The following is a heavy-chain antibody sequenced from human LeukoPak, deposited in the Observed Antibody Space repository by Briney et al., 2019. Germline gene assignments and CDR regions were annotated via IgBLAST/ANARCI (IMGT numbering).Heavy chain of an antibody. J-gene: IGHJ5*02. D-gene: IGHD5-18*01. Sequence: GGSLRLSCAASGFTFSSYEMNWVRQAPGKGLEWVSYISSSGSTIYYADSVKGRFTISRDNAKNSLYLQMNSLRAEDTAVYYCARDSGGYSCVNWFDPWGQGTLVTVSS. CDR1: GFTFSSYE. CDR2: ISSSGSTI. CDR3: ARDSGGYSCVNWFDP. V-gene: IGHV3-48*03.